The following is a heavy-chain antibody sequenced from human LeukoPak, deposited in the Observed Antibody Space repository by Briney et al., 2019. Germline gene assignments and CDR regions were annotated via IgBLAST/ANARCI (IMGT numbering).Heavy chain of an antibody. CDR3: ARDGYFDWLSPQKYFDY. CDR1: GGPFSGYY. Sequence: PSETLSLTCAVYGGPFSGYYWSWIRQPPGKGLEWIGEINHSGSTNYNPSLKSRVTISVDTSKNQFSLKLSSVTAADTAVYYCARDGYFDWLSPQKYFDYWGQGTLVTVSS. J-gene: IGHJ4*02. D-gene: IGHD3-9*01. V-gene: IGHV4-34*01. CDR2: INHSGST.